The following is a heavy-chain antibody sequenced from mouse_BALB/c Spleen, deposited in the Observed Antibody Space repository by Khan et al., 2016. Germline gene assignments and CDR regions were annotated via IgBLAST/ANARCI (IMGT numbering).Heavy chain of an antibody. D-gene: IGHD1-1*01. CDR2: INPDSSTI. CDR1: GFDFSRYW. Sequence: EVKLLESGGGLVQPGGSLKLSCAASGFDFSRYWMSWVRQAPGKGLEWIGEINPDSSTINYTPSLKDKFIISRDNAKTTLYLQMSKVSSEDTALYYCANPGYGRSYPFACWGKGTEVTVSA. CDR3: ANPGYGRSYPFAC. V-gene: IGHV4-1*02. J-gene: IGHJ3*01.